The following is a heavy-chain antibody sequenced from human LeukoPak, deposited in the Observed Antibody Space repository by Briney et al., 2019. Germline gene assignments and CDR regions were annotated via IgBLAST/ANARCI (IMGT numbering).Heavy chain of an antibody. Sequence: PGGSLRLSCTASGFTFGVYGMSWFRQAPGKGLEWLGFIRSKAYGGATEYAASVKGRFTISRDDSKSIAYLQVSSLRTEDTAVYYCTRWYYGSGTYYSALGYWGQGTLVTVSS. CDR3: TRWYYGSGTYYSALGY. J-gene: IGHJ4*02. D-gene: IGHD3-10*01. V-gene: IGHV3-49*03. CDR1: GFTFGVYG. CDR2: IRSKAYGGAT.